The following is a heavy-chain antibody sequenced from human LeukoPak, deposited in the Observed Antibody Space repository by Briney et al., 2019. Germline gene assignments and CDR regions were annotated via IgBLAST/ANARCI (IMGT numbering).Heavy chain of an antibody. CDR1: GGSISSYY. D-gene: IGHD2-15*01. CDR3: ASLLGYCSGGSCYDY. J-gene: IGHJ4*02. V-gene: IGHV4-4*07. Sequence: SETLSLTCTVSGGSISSYYWSWIRQPAGKGLEWIGRIYTSGSTNYNPSLKSRVTMSVDTSKSQFSLKLSSVTAADTAVYYCASLLGYCSGGSCYDYWGQGTLVTVSS. CDR2: IYTSGST.